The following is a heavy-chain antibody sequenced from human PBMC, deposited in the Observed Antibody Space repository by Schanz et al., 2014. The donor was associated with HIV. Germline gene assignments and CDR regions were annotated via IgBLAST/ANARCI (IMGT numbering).Heavy chain of an antibody. Sequence: QVQLVQSGAEVKKPGSSVTVSCTASGGTFNIYTISWVRQAPGQGLEWVGGIIPIYGAAHYAQKLQGRVSINADDATNTAYLELSRLRSEDTAVYYCARDLGGDFWSSQGGLDPWGQGTLVTVSS. CDR3: ARDLGGDFWSSQGGLDP. J-gene: IGHJ5*02. CDR2: IIPIYGAA. V-gene: IGHV1-69*01. CDR1: GGTFNIYT. D-gene: IGHD3-3*01.